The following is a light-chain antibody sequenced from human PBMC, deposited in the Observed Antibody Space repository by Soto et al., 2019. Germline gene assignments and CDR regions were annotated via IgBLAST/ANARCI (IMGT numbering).Light chain of an antibody. CDR3: SSYTTTVYV. CDR1: SSDVGGYNY. Sequence: QSVLTQPASVSGSPGQSITISCTGTSSDVGGYNYVSWYQQHPGKAPKVVIYQVTKRPSGVSNRFSGSKSGNTASLTISGLQAEDEADYYCSSYTTTVYVFGTGTKVTVL. V-gene: IGLV2-14*01. CDR2: QVT. J-gene: IGLJ1*01.